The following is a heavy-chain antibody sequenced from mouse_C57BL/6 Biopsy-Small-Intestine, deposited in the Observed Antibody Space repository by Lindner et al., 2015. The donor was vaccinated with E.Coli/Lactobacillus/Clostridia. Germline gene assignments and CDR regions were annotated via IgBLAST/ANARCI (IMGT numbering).Heavy chain of an antibody. Sequence: SVKVSCKASGYTFTDHYIHWVRQAPGQGLEYVGWINPRSGDTFYAQQFQGRVSLTRDTSMNTAYMELNRLTNDDTALYYCARVFIGLAGRGFDSWGQGTLVTVSS. CDR2: INPRSGDT. J-gene: IGHJ4*01. V-gene: IGHV1-84*02. D-gene: IGHD1-1*02. CDR1: GYTFTDHY. CDR3: ARVFIGLAGRGFDS.